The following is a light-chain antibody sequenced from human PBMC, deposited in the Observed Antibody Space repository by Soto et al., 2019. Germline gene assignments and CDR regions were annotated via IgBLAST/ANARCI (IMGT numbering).Light chain of an antibody. J-gene: IGKJ1*01. V-gene: IGKV2-28*01. Sequence: DIVMTQSPLSLPVIPGEPASISCRSSQSLLHSNGYNYLDWYLQKPGQSPQLLIYLGSNRAAGVPDRFSGSESGTDFTLKISRVEAEDVGVYYCMQVRQTPWTFGQGTKVEIK. CDR2: LGS. CDR1: QSLLHSNGYNY. CDR3: MQVRQTPWT.